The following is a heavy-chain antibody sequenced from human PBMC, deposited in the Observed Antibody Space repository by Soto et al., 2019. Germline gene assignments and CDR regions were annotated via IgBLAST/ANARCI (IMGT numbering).Heavy chain of an antibody. CDR3: AKVSGFGVLHGLVDV. V-gene: IGHV4-4*02. CDR1: GGSISSSNW. D-gene: IGHD3-10*01. CDR2: IYHSGST. J-gene: IGHJ6*02. Sequence: SETLSLTCAVSGGSISSSNWWSWVRQPPGKGLEWIGEIYHSGSTNYNPSLKCRVTISVDKSKNQFSLKLSSVTAADTAVYYCAKVSGFGVLHGLVDVWGQGTTVTVSS.